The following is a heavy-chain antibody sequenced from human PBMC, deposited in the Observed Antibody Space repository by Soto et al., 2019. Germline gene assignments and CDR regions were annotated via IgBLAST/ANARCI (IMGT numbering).Heavy chain of an antibody. D-gene: IGHD6-13*01. CDR3: ARGSKGSGGYPYWFDS. J-gene: IGHJ5*01. V-gene: IGHV3-23*01. CDR1: GFTFSSYA. Sequence: GGSLRLSCAASGFTFSSYAMSWVRQAPGKGLEWVSAISGSGGSTYYADSVKGRFTISRDNSKNTLYLQMNSLRAEDTAVYYCARGSKGSGGYPYWFDSWGQGTLVTVSS. CDR2: ISGSGGST.